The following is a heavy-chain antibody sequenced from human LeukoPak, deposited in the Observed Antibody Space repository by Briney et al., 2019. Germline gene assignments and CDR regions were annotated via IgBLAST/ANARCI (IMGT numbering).Heavy chain of an antibody. D-gene: IGHD6-19*01. V-gene: IGHV1-2*02. J-gene: IGHJ5*02. CDR3: ARGLTVAGSLAFDP. Sequence: ASVRVSCTASGYTFTGYYMHWVRQAPGQGLEWMGWINPNSGGTNYAQKFQGRVTMTRDTSISTAYMELSRLRSDDTAVYYCARGLTVAGSLAFDPWGQGTLVTVSS. CDR2: INPNSGGT. CDR1: GYTFTGYY.